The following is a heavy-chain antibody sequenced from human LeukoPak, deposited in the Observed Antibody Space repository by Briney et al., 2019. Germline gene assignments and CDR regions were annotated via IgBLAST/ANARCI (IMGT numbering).Heavy chain of an antibody. D-gene: IGHD2-2*01. CDR1: GLTFDDYA. CDR2: TNWDGGRT. J-gene: IGHJ4*02. CDR3: VIGDCSSSSCYVDY. V-gene: IGHV3-20*04. Sequence: GGSLTLFCAPSGLTFDDYAMSWVRQPPGKGLEWASGTNWDGGRTGYADSVKGRFTISRDNAKNSLYLQMNNLRPEDMALYYCVIGDCSSSSCYVDYWGQGTLVTVSS.